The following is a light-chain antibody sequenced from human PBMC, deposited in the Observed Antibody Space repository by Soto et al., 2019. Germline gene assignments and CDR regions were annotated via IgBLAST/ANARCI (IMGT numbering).Light chain of an antibody. CDR2: EVT. CDR3: SSYAGSNAWV. J-gene: IGLJ3*02. V-gene: IGLV2-8*01. Sequence: QSVLTQPPTASGSPGQSVTISCTGTSSDVGGYKYVSWYQQHPGKAPKLMIYEVTKRPSGVPDRFSGSKSGNTASLTVSGLQAEDEADYYCSSYAGSNAWVFGRGTKLTVL. CDR1: SSDVGGYKY.